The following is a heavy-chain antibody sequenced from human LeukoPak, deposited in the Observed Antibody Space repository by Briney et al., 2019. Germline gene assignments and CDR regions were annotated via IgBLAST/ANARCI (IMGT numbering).Heavy chain of an antibody. V-gene: IGHV3-74*01. CDR1: GFTFSSYW. J-gene: IGHJ4*02. CDR2: INSDGSST. CDR3: ARYTEDSSWNLLVDY. Sequence: PGGSLRLSCAASGFTFSSYWMYWVRQAPGKGLVWVSRINSDGSSTSYADSVKGRFTISRDNAKNTLYLQMNSLRAEDTAVYYCARYTEDSSWNLLVDYWGQGTLVTVSS. D-gene: IGHD6-13*01.